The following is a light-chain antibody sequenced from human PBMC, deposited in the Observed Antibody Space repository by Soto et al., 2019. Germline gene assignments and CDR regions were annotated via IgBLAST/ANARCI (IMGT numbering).Light chain of an antibody. CDR1: SSDVGGYNY. CDR2: EVN. Sequence: QSVLTQPPSASGSPGQSVAISCTGTSSDVGGYNYVSWYQQHPGKAPKLMIYEVNKRPSVVPDRFSGSKSGNTASLTVSGLQAEDEADYYCSSYAGSSNVFGTGTKLNVL. J-gene: IGLJ1*01. CDR3: SSYAGSSNV. V-gene: IGLV2-8*01.